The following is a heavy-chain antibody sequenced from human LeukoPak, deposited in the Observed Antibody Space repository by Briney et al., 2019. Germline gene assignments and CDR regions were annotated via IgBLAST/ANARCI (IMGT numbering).Heavy chain of an antibody. CDR1: GFNVNSFE. V-gene: IGHV3-23*01. Sequence: GGSLRLSCAASGFNVNSFEMTWVRQAPGLGLEFLSYISDSGGVIKYADSVKGRFTMSRDNSKNTLYLQMNSLRAEDTAIYYCAKDRDGGSTTTAKGFDYWAQGTLVTVSS. CDR3: AKDRDGGSTTTAKGFDY. J-gene: IGHJ4*02. D-gene: IGHD2/OR15-2a*01. CDR2: ISDSGGVI.